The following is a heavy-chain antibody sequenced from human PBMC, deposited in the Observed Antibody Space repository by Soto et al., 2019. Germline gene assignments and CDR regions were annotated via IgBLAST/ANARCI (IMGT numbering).Heavy chain of an antibody. CDR2: ISSSSSYL. D-gene: IGHD2-8*01. J-gene: IGHJ6*02. CDR3: ARDLHCTKGVSYMHYGMVV. Sequence: EWVSSISSSSSYLSYADSVRGRFTISRDNAKNSLYLQMNSLRAEDTAVYYCARDLHCTKGVSYMHYGMVVWGQWT. V-gene: IGHV3-21*01.